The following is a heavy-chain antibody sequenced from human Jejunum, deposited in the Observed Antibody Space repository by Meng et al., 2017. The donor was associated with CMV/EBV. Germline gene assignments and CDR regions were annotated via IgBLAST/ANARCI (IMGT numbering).Heavy chain of an antibody. D-gene: IGHD3-3*01. CDR3: ARDFWQQGYYYGMDV. CDR2: IYSGGST. J-gene: IGHJ6*02. V-gene: IGHV3-53*01. Sequence: SGFTVSSRYMNWVRQAPEKGLEWVSIIYSGGSTYYADSVKGRFTISRDTSKNTLYLHMNSLRADDTAIYYCARDFWQQGYYYGMDVWGQGTTVTVSS. CDR1: GFTVSSRY.